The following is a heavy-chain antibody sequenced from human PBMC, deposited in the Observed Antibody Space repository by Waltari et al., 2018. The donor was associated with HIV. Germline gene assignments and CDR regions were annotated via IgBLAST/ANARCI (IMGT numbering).Heavy chain of an antibody. J-gene: IGHJ4*02. Sequence: EVRLVQSGGGLVKPGGSLRLSCAASGFTFSSFGLNWVRQTPGKGLEWVSYISSSGFNIFYADSVKGRFTVSRDNAKNSLYLQMDSLRADDTAVYYCARDELLSGIGPALDYWGQGTLVTVSS. CDR3: ARDELLSGIGPALDY. D-gene: IGHD1-26*01. CDR1: GFTFSSFG. V-gene: IGHV3-21*01. CDR2: ISSSGFNI.